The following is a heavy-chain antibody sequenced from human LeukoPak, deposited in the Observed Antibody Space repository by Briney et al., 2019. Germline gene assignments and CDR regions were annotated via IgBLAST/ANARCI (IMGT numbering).Heavy chain of an antibody. CDR2: IYYSGST. Sequence: SETLSLTCTVSGGSISSGGYYWSWIRQHPGKGLEWIGYIYYSGSTYYNPSLKSRVTISVDTSKNQFSLKLSSVTAADTAVYYCARGGGERRYYYDSSGYRNWGQGTLVTVSS. CDR1: GGSISSGGYY. J-gene: IGHJ4*02. CDR3: ARGGGERRYYYDSSGYRN. D-gene: IGHD3-22*01. V-gene: IGHV4-31*03.